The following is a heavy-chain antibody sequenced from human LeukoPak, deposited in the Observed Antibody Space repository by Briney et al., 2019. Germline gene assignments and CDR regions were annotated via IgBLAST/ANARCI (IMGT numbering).Heavy chain of an antibody. J-gene: IGHJ4*02. CDR1: GGTFSSYA. Sequence: ASVKVSCKASGGTFSSYAISWVRQAPGQVLGWMGRIIPILGIANYAQKFQGRVTITADKSTSTAYMERSSLRSEDTAVYYCARDQSPPDYYDSSGYYSWGQGTLVTVSS. CDR3: ARDQSPPDYYDSSGYYS. CDR2: IIPILGIA. V-gene: IGHV1-69*04. D-gene: IGHD3-22*01.